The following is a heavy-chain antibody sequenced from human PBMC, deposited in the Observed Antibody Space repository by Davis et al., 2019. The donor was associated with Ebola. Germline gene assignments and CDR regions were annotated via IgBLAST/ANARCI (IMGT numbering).Heavy chain of an antibody. V-gene: IGHV4-30-4*01. D-gene: IGHD3-10*01. J-gene: IGHJ4*02. CDR2: IYYSGST. CDR1: GGSISSANYY. CDR3: ARSYGSGTFYK. Sequence: PSETLSLTCTVSGGSISSANYYWSWIRQPPGKGLEWIGYIYYSGSTYYSPSLKGRVTISVDTSKNQFSLKLNSVTAADTALYYCARSYGSGTFYKWGQGTLVTVSS.